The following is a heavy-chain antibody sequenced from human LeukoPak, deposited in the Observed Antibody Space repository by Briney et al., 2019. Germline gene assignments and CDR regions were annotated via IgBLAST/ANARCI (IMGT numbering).Heavy chain of an antibody. D-gene: IGHD6-13*01. CDR2: IYYSGST. J-gene: IGHJ6*03. CDR3: ARVRGYSSSWYMGYYYYYMDV. CDR1: GGSISSSSYY. V-gene: IGHV4-39*07. Sequence: PSETLSLTCTVSGGSISSSSYYWGWIRQPPGKGLEWIGSIYYSGSTYYNPSLKSRVTISVDTSKNQFSLKLSSVTAADTAVYYCARVRGYSSSWYMGYYYYYMDVWGKGSTVTVSS.